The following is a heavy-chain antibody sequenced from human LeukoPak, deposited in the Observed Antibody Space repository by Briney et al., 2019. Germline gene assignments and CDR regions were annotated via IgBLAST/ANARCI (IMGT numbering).Heavy chain of an antibody. Sequence: ASVKVSCKASGGTFSSYAISWVRQAPGQGLEWMGRIIPIFGTANYAQKFQGRVTITTDESTSTAYMELSSLRSEDTAVYYCAIRNYYDSSGYRDYYYYYMDVWGKGTTVTVSS. CDR1: GGTFSSYA. V-gene: IGHV1-69*05. CDR3: AIRNYYDSSGYRDYYYYYMDV. CDR2: IIPIFGTA. J-gene: IGHJ6*03. D-gene: IGHD3-22*01.